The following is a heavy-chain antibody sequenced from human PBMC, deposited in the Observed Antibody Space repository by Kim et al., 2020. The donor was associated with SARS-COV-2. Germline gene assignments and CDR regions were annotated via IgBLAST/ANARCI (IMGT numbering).Heavy chain of an antibody. V-gene: IGHV4-59*01. CDR1: GGSISSNY. Sequence: SETLSLTCTVSGGSISSNYWSWIRQPPGKGLEWIGHIYYSGSTDYNPSPKSRVTISVDTSKNQFSLKLSSVTAADTAVYFCARDGGYSRIIGLDVWGRGTTVTVSS. J-gene: IGHJ6*02. CDR3: ARDGGYSRIIGLDV. CDR2: IYYSGST. D-gene: IGHD5-12*01.